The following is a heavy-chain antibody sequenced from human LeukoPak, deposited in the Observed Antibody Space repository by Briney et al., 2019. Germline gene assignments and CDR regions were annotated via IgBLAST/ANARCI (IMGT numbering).Heavy chain of an antibody. V-gene: IGHV3-48*03. CDR2: ISTSGSTI. Sequence: GGALRLSCAASGFTFRSYEMNWVREAPGKGLEWGSYISTSGSTIYYADSVKGRFTISRDNAKNLLYLQMNSLRAEDTAVYYCARVGAYYTYSFDYWGQGTLVTVSS. D-gene: IGHD3-3*01. CDR1: GFTFRSYE. CDR3: ARVGAYYTYSFDY. J-gene: IGHJ4*02.